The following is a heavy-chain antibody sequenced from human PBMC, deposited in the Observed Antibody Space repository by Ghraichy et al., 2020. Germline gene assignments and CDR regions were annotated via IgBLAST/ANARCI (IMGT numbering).Heavy chain of an antibody. CDR3: ARGLILRPVD. V-gene: IGHV4-38-2*01. CDR1: GYSISSGYY. CDR2: IYHSGST. J-gene: IGHJ4*02. D-gene: IGHD3/OR15-3a*01. Sequence: SETLSLTCAVSGYSISSGYYWGWIRQPPGKGLEWIGSIYHSGSTYYNPSLKSRVTISVDTSKNQFSLKLSSVTAADTAVYYCARGLILRPVDWGQGTLVTVSS.